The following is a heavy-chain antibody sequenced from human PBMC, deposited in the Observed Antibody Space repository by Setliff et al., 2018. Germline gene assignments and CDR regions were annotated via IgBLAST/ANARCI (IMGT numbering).Heavy chain of an antibody. CDR1: GGTFSSYA. V-gene: IGHV1-69*10. CDR3: ARDHGWRWLQFVDY. D-gene: IGHD2-21*01. CDR2: IIPILGIA. Sequence: SVKVSCKASGGTFSSYAIGWVRQAPGKGLEWMGGIIPILGIANYADSVKGRFTISRDNSKNTLYLQMNSLRAEDTAVYYCARDHGWRWLQFVDYWGQGTLVTVSS. J-gene: IGHJ4*02.